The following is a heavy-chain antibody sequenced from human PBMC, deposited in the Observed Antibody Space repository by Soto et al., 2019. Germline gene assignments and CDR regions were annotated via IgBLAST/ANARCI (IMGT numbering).Heavy chain of an antibody. J-gene: IGHJ3*02. CDR3: TSYMTLDAFGI. V-gene: IGHV3-15*01. CDR2: IKSKTDGETT. CDR1: GFTFSNAW. D-gene: IGHD5-18*01. Sequence: GGSLRLSCAASGFTFSNAWMSWVRQAPGKGLEWVGRIKSKTDGETTDYAAPVKGRFTISRDDSKNTLYLQMNSLKTEATAVYYCTSYMTLDAFGIWGHGTMFTVSS.